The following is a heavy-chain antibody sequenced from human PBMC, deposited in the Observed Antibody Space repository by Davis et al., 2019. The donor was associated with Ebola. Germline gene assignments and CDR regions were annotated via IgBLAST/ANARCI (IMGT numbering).Heavy chain of an antibody. Sequence: ASVKVSCKPSGYSLTSVTGYFVHWVRQAPGQGLEWLGWINPNSGGTDYAQKFQGRVTMTRATSMTTAYLELNSLRSDDTAVYYCARAVPATQNLDYWGQGTLVTVSS. CDR1: GYSLTSVTGYF. J-gene: IGHJ4*02. D-gene: IGHD2-15*01. CDR2: INPNSGGT. CDR3: ARAVPATQNLDY. V-gene: IGHV1-2*02.